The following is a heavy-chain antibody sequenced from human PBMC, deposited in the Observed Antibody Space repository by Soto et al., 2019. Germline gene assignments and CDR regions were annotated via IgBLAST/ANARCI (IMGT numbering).Heavy chain of an antibody. V-gene: IGHV3-11*05. Sequence: QVQLVESGGGLVKPGGSLRLSCAASGFTFSDYYMNWIRQAPGKGLEWVSYISISSSHTNYADSVKGRFTISRDNSKNSLYLQMNSLRAEDTAVYYCARDRWTDWYFDLWGRGTLVTVSS. CDR1: GFTFSDYY. CDR3: ARDRWTDWYFDL. CDR2: ISISSSHT. J-gene: IGHJ2*01. D-gene: IGHD2-15*01.